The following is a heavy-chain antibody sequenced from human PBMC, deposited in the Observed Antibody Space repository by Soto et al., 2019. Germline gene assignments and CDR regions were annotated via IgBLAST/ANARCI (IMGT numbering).Heavy chain of an antibody. CDR2: IMPVFATP. CDR3: ARDKDRQQLGGNYYYILDV. D-gene: IGHD3-3*02. J-gene: IGHJ6*02. V-gene: IGHV1-69*12. CDR1: GGTFSTSA. Sequence: QVQLVQSGAEVKKPGSSVKVSCKASGGTFSTSAISWVRQAPGQGLEWVGGIMPVFATPDYAQKFQGRVTITADDSTTTAYLELTSLRTDDTAVYYCARDKDRQQLGGNYYYILDVWGQGTAIPVSS.